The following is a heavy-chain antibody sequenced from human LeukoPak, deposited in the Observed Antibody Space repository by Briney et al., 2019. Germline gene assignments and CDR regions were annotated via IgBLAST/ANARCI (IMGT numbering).Heavy chain of an antibody. J-gene: IGHJ4*02. CDR1: GYSFTSYW. Sequence: GESLKISCKGSGYSFTSYWIGWVRQMPGKGLEWMGIIYPGDSDTRYSPSFQGQVTISADKSISTAYLQWSSLKASDTAMYYCARRVRGVIPLVYFDYWGQGTLVTVSS. CDR2: IYPGDSDT. CDR3: ARRVRGVIPLVYFDY. V-gene: IGHV5-51*01. D-gene: IGHD3-10*01.